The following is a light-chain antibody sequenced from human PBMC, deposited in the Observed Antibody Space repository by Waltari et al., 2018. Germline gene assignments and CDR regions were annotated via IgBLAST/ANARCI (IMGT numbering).Light chain of an antibody. Sequence: QSALTQPASVSRSPGQSTTISCTATTSDVGGYNYVSWYQQHPGKAPKLMIYEVSTRPSGVSNRFSGSKSGNTASLTISGLQAEDEADYYCSSYTSSSTLVFGGGTKLTVL. CDR2: EVS. J-gene: IGLJ2*01. CDR1: TSDVGGYNY. V-gene: IGLV2-14*01. CDR3: SSYTSSSTLV.